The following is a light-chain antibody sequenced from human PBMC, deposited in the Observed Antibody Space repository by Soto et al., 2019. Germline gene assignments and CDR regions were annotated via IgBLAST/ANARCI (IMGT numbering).Light chain of an antibody. CDR1: QSVSSSY. J-gene: IGKJ3*01. CDR2: GAS. Sequence: EMVLTQSPGTLSLSPGERATLSCRASQSVSSSYLAWYQQKPGQAPRLLIYGASSRATGIAARFSGRGSGTDFTLTISRLQAEDCEVYFCQQYGSSCTFGPGTKVDIK. CDR3: QQYGSSCT. V-gene: IGKV3-20*01.